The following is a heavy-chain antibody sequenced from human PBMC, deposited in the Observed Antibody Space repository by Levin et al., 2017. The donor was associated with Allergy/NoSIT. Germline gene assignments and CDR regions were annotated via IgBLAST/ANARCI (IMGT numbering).Heavy chain of an antibody. CDR1: GFTFSSYG. Sequence: GGSLRLSCAASGFTFSSYGMHWVRQAPGKGLEWVAVISYDGSNKYYADSVKGRFTISRDNSKNTLYLQMNSLRAEDTAVYYCAKGSGGSCYTVCNYWGQGTLVTVSS. D-gene: IGHD2-15*01. J-gene: IGHJ4*02. CDR3: AKGSGGSCYTVCNY. V-gene: IGHV3-30*18. CDR2: ISYDGSNK.